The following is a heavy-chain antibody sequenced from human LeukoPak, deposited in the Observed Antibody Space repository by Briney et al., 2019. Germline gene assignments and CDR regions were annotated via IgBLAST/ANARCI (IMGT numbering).Heavy chain of an antibody. D-gene: IGHD4-23*01. Sequence: ASVNVSCKASGYMFDNYGINWVRQAPGHGLDWMGWISPYNGITNYAPKFQGRVALTTDRSTDTVYMELRRLKSDDTAIYYCARDDYAGASHPNWFDPWGQGTQVTVSS. CDR3: ARDDYAGASHPNWFDP. J-gene: IGHJ5*02. CDR2: ISPYNGIT. CDR1: GYMFDNYG. V-gene: IGHV1-18*01.